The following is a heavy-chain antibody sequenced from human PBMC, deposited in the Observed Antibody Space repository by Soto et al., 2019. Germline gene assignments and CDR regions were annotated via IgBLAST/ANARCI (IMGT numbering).Heavy chain of an antibody. CDR2: IIPIFGTA. Sequence: SVKVSCKASGGTFSSYAISWVRQAPGQGLEWMGGIIPIFGTANYAQKFQGRVTITADESTSTAYMELSSLRSGDTAVYYCARDKGYSYGSELGNYGMDVWGQGTTVTVSS. CDR1: GGTFSSYA. D-gene: IGHD5-18*01. J-gene: IGHJ6*02. V-gene: IGHV1-69*13. CDR3: ARDKGYSYGSELGNYGMDV.